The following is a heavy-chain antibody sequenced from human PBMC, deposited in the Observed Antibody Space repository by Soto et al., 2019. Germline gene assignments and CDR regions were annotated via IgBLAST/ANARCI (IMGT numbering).Heavy chain of an antibody. CDR1: RLTFTSYG. D-gene: IGHD3-3*01. CDR2: ISAYNGNT. V-gene: IGHV1-18*01. Sequence: GAPVDVSSKASRLTFTSYGVRWVRQAAGQGVEWMGWISAYNGNTNYAQKLQGRVTMTTDTSTSTAYMELRSLRSDDTAVYYCARDIGAYDFWSGYSYYMDVWGQGTTVTVSS. CDR3: ARDIGAYDFWSGYSYYMDV. J-gene: IGHJ6*03.